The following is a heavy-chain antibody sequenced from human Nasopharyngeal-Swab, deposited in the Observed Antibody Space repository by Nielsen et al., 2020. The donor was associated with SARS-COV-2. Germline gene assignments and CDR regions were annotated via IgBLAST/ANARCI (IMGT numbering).Heavy chain of an antibody. D-gene: IGHD1-1*01. CDR1: GGSINSDY. V-gene: IGHV4-4*07. CDR3: ARDKRPTSMDL. CDR2: IYSSGST. Sequence: GSLRLSCNVSGGSINSDYWGWIRQPAGKGLEWIGRIYSSGSTNYNPSLKSRVTMSVDKSNNQVSLKLSSVTAADTAVYYCARDKRPTSMDLWGQGTTVTVSS. J-gene: IGHJ6*02.